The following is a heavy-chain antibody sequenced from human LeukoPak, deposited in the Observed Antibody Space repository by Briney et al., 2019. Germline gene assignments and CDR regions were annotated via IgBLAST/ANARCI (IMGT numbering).Heavy chain of an antibody. D-gene: IGHD3-9*01. Sequence: GGSLRLSCAASGFTFSSYWMHWVRQAPGKGLVWVSRMNSDGRSTSYADSVKGRFTIARANAKNTLYLQMNSLRAEDTAVYYCARDRTMTGYYNWGQGTLVTVSS. CDR2: MNSDGRST. V-gene: IGHV3-74*01. J-gene: IGHJ4*02. CDR3: ARDRTMTGYYN. CDR1: GFTFSSYW.